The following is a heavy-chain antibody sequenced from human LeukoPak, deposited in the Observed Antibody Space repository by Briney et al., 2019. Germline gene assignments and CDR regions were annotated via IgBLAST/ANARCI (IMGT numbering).Heavy chain of an antibody. V-gene: IGHV3-21*01. CDR2: ISSSSSYV. CDR3: ASGVVPAATVDH. CDR1: GFTYSSYS. J-gene: IGHJ4*02. D-gene: IGHD2-2*01. Sequence: GGSLRLSCAASGFTYSSYSMNWVRQAPGKGLEWVSSISSSSSYVYYADSVKGRFTISRDNAKNSLYLQMNSLRAEDTAVYYCASGVVPAATVDHWGQGTLVTVSS.